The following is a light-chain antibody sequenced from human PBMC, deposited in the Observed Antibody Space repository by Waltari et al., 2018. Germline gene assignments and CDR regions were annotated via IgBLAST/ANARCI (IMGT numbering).Light chain of an antibody. Sequence: DIVMTQSPDSLTVSLGERATINCKSSQSVIYSDTNKNDLAWYQQKPGQPPKLLICWASTRESGVPDRFSGSGSGTDFTLTISNLQAEDVAVYYCQQYYRTHFTFGGGTKVEIK. CDR3: QQYYRTHFT. CDR2: WAS. CDR1: QSVIYSDTNKND. V-gene: IGKV4-1*01. J-gene: IGKJ4*01.